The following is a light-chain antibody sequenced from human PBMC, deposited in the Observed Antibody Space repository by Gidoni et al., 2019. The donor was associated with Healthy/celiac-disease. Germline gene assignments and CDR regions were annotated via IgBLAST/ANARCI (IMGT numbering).Light chain of an antibody. V-gene: IGKV1-39*01. CDR2: DAS. CDR3: QQSYSTPRT. CDR1: QSISSY. Sequence: DIQMTQSPSSLSASVGDRVTITCRASQSISSYLNWYQQKPGKASKLLIYDASSLQSGVPSRFSVSGSGTDFTLTISSLQPEDFATYYCQQSYSTPRTFGPGTKVDIK. J-gene: IGKJ3*01.